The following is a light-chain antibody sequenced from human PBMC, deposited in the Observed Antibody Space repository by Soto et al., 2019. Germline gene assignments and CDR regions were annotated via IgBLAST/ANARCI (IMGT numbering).Light chain of an antibody. V-gene: IGKV3-20*01. J-gene: IGKJ1*01. Sequence: EIVLTQSPGTLSLSPGERATLSCRASQSVSSTYLASYQQKPGQAPRLLIYGVSSRATGIPDRLSASGSGADFTLTISRLEPEDFAVYYCQQYGRSPWTFGQGTKVEIK. CDR1: QSVSSTY. CDR2: GVS. CDR3: QQYGRSPWT.